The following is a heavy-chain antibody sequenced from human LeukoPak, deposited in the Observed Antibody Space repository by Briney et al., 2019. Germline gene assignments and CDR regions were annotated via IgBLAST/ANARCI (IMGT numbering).Heavy chain of an antibody. J-gene: IGHJ4*02. Sequence: GALRLFCATSGIPLNSYEMNWVRPAPGEGLELVSYISSSGSTIYYADSVKGRFTISRDNAKNSLYLQMNSLRAEDTAVYYCARISGSYLFDYWGQGTLVTVSS. V-gene: IGHV3-48*03. CDR2: ISSSGSTI. D-gene: IGHD1-26*01. CDR1: GIPLNSYE. CDR3: ARISGSYLFDY.